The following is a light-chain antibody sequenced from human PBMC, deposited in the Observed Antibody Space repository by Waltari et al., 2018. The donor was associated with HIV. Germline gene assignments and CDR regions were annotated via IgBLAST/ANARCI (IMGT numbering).Light chain of an antibody. V-gene: IGKV3-11*01. Sequence: EIVLTQSPATLSLSPGEIATLFCRASQSVSSYLAWYQQKPGQAHRLLIYDASNRATGIQARFSGSGSWTDFTLTISSLEPEDFAVYYCQQRSNWLFTFGPGTKVDIK. CDR3: QQRSNWLFT. CDR1: QSVSSY. CDR2: DAS. J-gene: IGKJ3*01.